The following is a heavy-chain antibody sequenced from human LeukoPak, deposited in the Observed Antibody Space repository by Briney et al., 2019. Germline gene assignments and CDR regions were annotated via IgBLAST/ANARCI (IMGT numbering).Heavy chain of an antibody. Sequence: GGSLRLSCAASGFTFSSYAMSWVRQAPGKGLEWVSSITGSSASTYYADSVKGRFTISRDNSKNTLYLQMNSLRAEDTAVYYCARAYDWNYLYWGQGTLVTVSS. V-gene: IGHV3-23*01. CDR3: ARAYDWNYLY. CDR2: ITGSSAST. J-gene: IGHJ4*02. CDR1: GFTFSSYA. D-gene: IGHD1-7*01.